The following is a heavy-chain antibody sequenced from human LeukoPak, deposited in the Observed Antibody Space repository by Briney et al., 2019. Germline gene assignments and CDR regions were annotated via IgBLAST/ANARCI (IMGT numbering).Heavy chain of an antibody. V-gene: IGHV3-7*01. CDR3: ASSSSWYGATEFDY. CDR1: GFTFSSYW. D-gene: IGHD6-13*01. CDR2: IKQDGSEK. J-gene: IGHJ4*02. Sequence: GGSLRLSCAASGFTFSSYWMSWVRQAPGKGLEWVANIKQDGSEKYYVDSVKGRFTISRDNAKNSPYLQMNSLRAEDTAVYYCASSSSWYGATEFDYWGQGTLVTVSS.